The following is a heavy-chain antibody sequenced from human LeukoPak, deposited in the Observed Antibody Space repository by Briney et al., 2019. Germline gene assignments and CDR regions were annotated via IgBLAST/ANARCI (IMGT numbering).Heavy chain of an antibody. Sequence: GGSLRLSCAAPGFTFSDYWMTWVRQAPGKGLEWVANIKQDGSEKDYVDSVKGRFTISRDNAKNSLYLQMNSLRAEDTAVYYCARGYYFDYWGQGTLVTVSS. CDR3: ARGYYFDY. V-gene: IGHV3-7*01. J-gene: IGHJ4*02. CDR1: GFTFSDYW. CDR2: IKQDGSEK.